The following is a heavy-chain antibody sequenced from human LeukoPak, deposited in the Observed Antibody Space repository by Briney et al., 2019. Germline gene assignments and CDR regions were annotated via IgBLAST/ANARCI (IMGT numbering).Heavy chain of an antibody. CDR2: ISGGGGST. D-gene: IGHD3-22*01. V-gene: IGHV3-23*01. CDR1: GFTFDDYG. Sequence: GGSLRLSCAASGFTFDDYGLSWVRQAPGKGLEWVSSISGGGGSTYYADSVKGRFTISRDNSKNTLYLQMNSLRAEDTAVYYCAKDLRITVIVVVKAPTEFDYWGQGTLVTVSS. CDR3: AKDLRITVIVVVKAPTEFDY. J-gene: IGHJ4*02.